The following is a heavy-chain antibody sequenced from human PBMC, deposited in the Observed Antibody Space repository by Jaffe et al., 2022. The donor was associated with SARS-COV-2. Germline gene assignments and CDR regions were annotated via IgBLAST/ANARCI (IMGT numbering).Heavy chain of an antibody. J-gene: IGHJ4*02. D-gene: IGHD2-15*01. Sequence: QVQLQESGPGLVKTSETLSLTCTVSGASISSNYWSWIRQPPGKGLEWIGDIYYSRGSNYNPSLKSRVTISVDTSKNQFSLKLRSVTATDTAVYYCARAGGSLTSAQDLDYWGQGTLVTVSS. CDR1: GASISSNY. CDR2: IYYSRGS. CDR3: ARAGGSLTSAQDLDY. V-gene: IGHV4-59*01.